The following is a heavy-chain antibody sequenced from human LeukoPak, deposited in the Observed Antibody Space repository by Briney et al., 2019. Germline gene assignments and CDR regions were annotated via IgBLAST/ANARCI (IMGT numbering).Heavy chain of an antibody. J-gene: IGHJ4*02. D-gene: IGHD1-26*01. CDR2: INSDGSST. CDR3: ARVGYSGSYSTHFDY. V-gene: IGHV3-74*01. CDR1: GFTFSSYW. Sequence: GSLSLSFAASGFTFSSYWMHWVRQAPGKGLVWVSRINSDGSSTSYADSVKGRFTISRDNAKNTLYLQMNSLRAEDTAVYYCARVGYSGSYSTHFDYWGQGTLVTVSS.